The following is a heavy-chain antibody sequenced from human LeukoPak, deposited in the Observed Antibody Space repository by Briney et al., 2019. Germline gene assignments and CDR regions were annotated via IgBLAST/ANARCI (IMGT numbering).Heavy chain of an antibody. CDR3: ASQYSGSYYWIDY. V-gene: IGHV4-39*07. CDR2: IYYSGST. CDR1: GGSISSSTYY. J-gene: IGHJ4*02. Sequence: SETLSLTCTVSGGSISSSTYYWGWIRQPPGKGLEWIGSIYYSGSTYYNPSLKSRVTISVDTSKNQFSLKLSSVTAADTAVYYCASQYSGSYYWIDYWGPGTLVTVSS. D-gene: IGHD1-26*01.